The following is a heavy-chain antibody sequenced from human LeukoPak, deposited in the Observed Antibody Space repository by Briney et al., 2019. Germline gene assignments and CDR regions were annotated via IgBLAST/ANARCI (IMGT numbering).Heavy chain of an antibody. J-gene: IGHJ2*01. CDR1: GYTFTSYY. CDR2: INPSGGST. V-gene: IGHV1-46*01. D-gene: IGHD3-22*01. Sequence: ASVKVSCEASGYTFTSYYMHWVRQAPGQGLEWMGIINPSGGSTSYAQKFQGRVTMTRDTSTSTVYMELSSLRSEDTAVYYCARLYYYDSSGYLVFDLWGRGTLVTVSS. CDR3: ARLYYYDSSGYLVFDL.